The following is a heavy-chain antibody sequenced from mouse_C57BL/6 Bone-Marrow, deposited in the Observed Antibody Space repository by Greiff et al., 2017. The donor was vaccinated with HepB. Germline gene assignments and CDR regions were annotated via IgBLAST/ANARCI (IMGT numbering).Heavy chain of an antibody. CDR2: IRNKANGYTT. CDR1: GFTFTDYY. Sequence: EVKLVESGGGLVQPGGSLSLSCAASGFTFTDYYMSWVRQPPGKALEWLGFIRNKANGYTTEYSASVKGRFTISRDNSQSILYLQMNALRAEDSAAYYCARYDGYTGFAYWGQGTLVTVSA. J-gene: IGHJ3*01. D-gene: IGHD2-3*01. V-gene: IGHV7-3*01. CDR3: ARYDGYTGFAY.